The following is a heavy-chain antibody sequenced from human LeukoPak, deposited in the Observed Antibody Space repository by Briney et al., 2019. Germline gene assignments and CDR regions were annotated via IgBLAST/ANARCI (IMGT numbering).Heavy chain of an antibody. V-gene: IGHV4-4*02. J-gene: IGHJ4*02. CDR2: VELSGRT. Sequence: SETLSLTCGVSGGSISSTNWWTWVRQPPGEGLEWIGEVELSGRTNYNPSLESRVTISVGVSANHISLKLTPVTAADTAVYCAREGGPYRPLDHSGQGTLVTVSS. CDR3: AREGGPYRPLDH. CDR1: GGSISSTNW.